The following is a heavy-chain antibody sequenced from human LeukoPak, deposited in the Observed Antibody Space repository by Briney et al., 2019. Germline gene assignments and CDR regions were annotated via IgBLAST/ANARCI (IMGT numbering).Heavy chain of an antibody. J-gene: IGHJ6*02. V-gene: IGHV3-11*01. D-gene: IGHD3-10*01. CDR3: ASKKITMVRGVPYYYGMDV. CDR1: GFTFSDYY. CDR2: ISSSGSTI. Sequence: PGGSLRLSCAASGFTFSDYYMSWIRQAPGKGLEWVSYISSSGSTIYYADSVKGRFTISRDNAKNSLYLQMNSLRAEDTAVYYCASKKITMVRGVPYYYGMDVWGQGTTVTVSS.